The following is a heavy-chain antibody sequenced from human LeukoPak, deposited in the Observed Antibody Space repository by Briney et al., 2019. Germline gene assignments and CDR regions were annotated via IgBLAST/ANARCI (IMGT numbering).Heavy chain of an antibody. Sequence: GGSLRLSCAASGFTFSNYATTWVRQAPGKGLEWVSTITGSGGYTYYADSVKGRFTISRDNSKNTLFLRMNSLRAEDTAVYFCAKQSLYDSSGHFHYWGQGTLVTVSS. V-gene: IGHV3-23*01. D-gene: IGHD3-22*01. CDR2: ITGSGGYT. CDR3: AKQSLYDSSGHFHY. J-gene: IGHJ4*02. CDR1: GFTFSNYA.